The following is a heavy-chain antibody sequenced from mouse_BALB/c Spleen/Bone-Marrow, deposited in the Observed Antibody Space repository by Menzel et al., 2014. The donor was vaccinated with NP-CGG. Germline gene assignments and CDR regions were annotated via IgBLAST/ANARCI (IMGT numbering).Heavy chain of an antibody. CDR3: AREDYGYGAMDY. Sequence: QVQLQQSGAELVMPGASVKMSCKASGYTFTDYWMHWVKQRPGQGLEWIGAIDTSDSYTSYNQKFKGKATLTVDESSSTAYMQLSSLTSEDSAVYYCAREDYGYGAMDYWGQGTSVTVPS. CDR2: IDTSDSYT. V-gene: IGHV1-69*01. D-gene: IGHD2-2*01. CDR1: GYTFTDYW. J-gene: IGHJ4*01.